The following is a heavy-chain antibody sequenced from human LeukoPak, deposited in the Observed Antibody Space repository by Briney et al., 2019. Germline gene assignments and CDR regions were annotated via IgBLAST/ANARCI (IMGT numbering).Heavy chain of an antibody. V-gene: IGHV3-9*01. D-gene: IGHD1-26*01. J-gene: IGHJ4*02. Sequence: GGSLRLSCAASGFTFDDYAMHWVRQAPGKGLEWVSGISWNSGSIGYADSVKGRFTISRDNAKNSLYLQMNSLRAEDTAVYYCARDPPIWYSGSYYDYWGQGTLVTVSS. CDR3: ARDPPIWYSGSYYDY. CDR1: GFTFDDYA. CDR2: ISWNSGSI.